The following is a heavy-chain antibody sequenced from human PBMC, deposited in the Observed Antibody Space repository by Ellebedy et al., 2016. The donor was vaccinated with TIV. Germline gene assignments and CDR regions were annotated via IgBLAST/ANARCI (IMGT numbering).Heavy chain of an antibody. Sequence: AASVKVSCKALGYTFTSYAMHWVRQAPGQRLEWMGRIIPILGIANYAQKFQGRVTITADKSTSTAYMELSSLRSEDTAVYYCSRDRDSSSWYFGGYYYYGMDVWGQGTTVTVSS. J-gene: IGHJ6*02. V-gene: IGHV1-69*04. CDR3: SRDRDSSSWYFGGYYYYGMDV. CDR1: GYTFTSYA. CDR2: IIPILGIA. D-gene: IGHD6-13*01.